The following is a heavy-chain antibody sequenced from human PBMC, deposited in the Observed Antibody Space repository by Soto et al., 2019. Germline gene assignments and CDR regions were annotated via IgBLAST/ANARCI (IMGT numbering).Heavy chain of an antibody. Sequence: QVQLVESGGGVVQPGRSLRLSCAASGFTFSSHGMHWVRQAPGKGLEWVAVISYDGSRMYYVDSVKGRFTISRDNSKSTLYLQVNSLRAEDTAVYYRVKDRVESGLGEVDFWGQGTLVTVSS. V-gene: IGHV3-30*18. CDR1: GFTFSSHG. D-gene: IGHD3-16*01. J-gene: IGHJ4*02. CDR2: ISYDGSRM. CDR3: VKDRVESGLGEVDF.